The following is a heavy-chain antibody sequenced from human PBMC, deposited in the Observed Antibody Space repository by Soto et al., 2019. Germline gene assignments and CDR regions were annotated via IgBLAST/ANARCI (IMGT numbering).Heavy chain of an antibody. CDR2: IYYSGST. CDR1: GGSVSSGSYY. J-gene: IGHJ5*02. V-gene: IGHV4-61*01. Sequence: PSETLSLTCTVSGGSVSSGSYYWSWIRHPPGKGLEWTGYIYYSGSTNYNPSLKSRVTISVDTSKNQFSLKLSSVTAADTAVYYCARGEPDGSYNTWFYPWGQGTLVTVSS. D-gene: IGHD1-26*01. CDR3: ARGEPDGSYNTWFYP.